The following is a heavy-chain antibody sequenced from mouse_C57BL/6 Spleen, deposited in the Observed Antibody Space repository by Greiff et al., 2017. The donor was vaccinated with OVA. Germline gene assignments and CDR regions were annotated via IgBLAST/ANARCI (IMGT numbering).Heavy chain of an antibody. CDR1: GYSITSGYY. D-gene: IGHD2-4*01. J-gene: IGHJ1*03. CDR2: ISYDGSN. CDR3: AKRGVYDYGGYFDV. Sequence: EVKLQESGPGLVKPSQSLSLTCSVTGYSITSGYYWNWIRQFPGNKLEWMGYISYDGSNNYNPSLKNRISITRDTSKNQFFLKLNSVTTEDTATYYCAKRGVYDYGGYFDVWGTGTTVTVSS. V-gene: IGHV3-6*01.